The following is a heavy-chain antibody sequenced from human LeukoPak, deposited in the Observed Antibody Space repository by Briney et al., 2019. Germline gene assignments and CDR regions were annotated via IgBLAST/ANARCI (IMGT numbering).Heavy chain of an antibody. V-gene: IGHV3-23*01. CDR3: ARDLSDTAYYYYYGMDV. J-gene: IGHJ6*02. CDR2: ISGSGGST. CDR1: GFTFSSYA. Sequence: GGSLRLSCAASGFTFSSYAMSWVRQAPGKGLEWVSAISGSGGSTYYADSVKGRFTISRDNAKNSLYLQMNSLRAEDTAVYYCARDLSDTAYYYYYGMDVWGQGTTVTVSS. D-gene: IGHD5-18*01.